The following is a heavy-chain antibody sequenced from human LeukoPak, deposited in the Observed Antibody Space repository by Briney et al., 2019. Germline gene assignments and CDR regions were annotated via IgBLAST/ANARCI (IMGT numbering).Heavy chain of an antibody. CDR1: GASMRNNY. Sequence: PSETLSLTCTVSGASMRNNYWSWIRQPAGKGLEWIGRIYNVGSTTYNPSLKSRVSMSLDTSKNQFSLRLSSVTAADTAVYFCARDERIWGRPPPGVTDSFGHYYYYMDVWGKGTSVTVSS. CDR2: IYNVGST. D-gene: IGHD2-15*01. J-gene: IGHJ6*03. CDR3: ARDERIWGRPPPGVTDSFGHYYYYMDV. V-gene: IGHV4-4*07.